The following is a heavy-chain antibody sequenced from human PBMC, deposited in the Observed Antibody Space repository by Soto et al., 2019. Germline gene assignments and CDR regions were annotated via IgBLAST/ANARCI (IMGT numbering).Heavy chain of an antibody. Sequence: EVQLLESGGGLVQPGGSLRLSCAASGFTFNNYAMSGVRQAPGKGLEWVSTVSSDGTTYYADSVKGRFTISRDNSKNTLSLQMSSLGAEDTATYFCARKNVVVLGDYGFLWGQGTLVTVSS. CDR3: ARKNVVVLGDYGFL. D-gene: IGHD4-17*01. V-gene: IGHV3-23*01. CDR2: VSSDGTT. CDR1: GFTFNNYA. J-gene: IGHJ4*02.